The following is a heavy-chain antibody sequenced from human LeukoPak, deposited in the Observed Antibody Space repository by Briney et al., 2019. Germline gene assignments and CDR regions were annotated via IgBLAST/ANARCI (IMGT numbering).Heavy chain of an antibody. J-gene: IGHJ4*02. D-gene: IGHD3-10*01. Sequence: SVKVSCKTSGYTXTSHYMHWVRQAPGQGLDWMGGIIPIFGTANYAQKFQGRVTITADESTSTAYMELSSLRSEDTAVYYCARTMVRGVSYYLDYWGQGTLVTVSS. CDR3: ARTMVRGVSYYLDY. CDR1: GYTXTSHY. V-gene: IGHV1-69*13. CDR2: IIPIFGTA.